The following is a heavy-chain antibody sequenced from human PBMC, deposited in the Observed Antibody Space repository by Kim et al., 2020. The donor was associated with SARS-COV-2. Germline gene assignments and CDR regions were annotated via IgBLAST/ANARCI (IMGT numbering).Heavy chain of an antibody. CDR3: ARTSSKRFDY. CDR2: ISSGGSTL. V-gene: IGHV3-48*02. CDR1: GFTFNGYS. J-gene: IGHJ4*02. Sequence: GGSLRLSCAASGFTFNGYSMNWVRQAPGKGLEWLSYISSGGSTLYYADSLKGRFTISRDNTKNSLYLLMTSLSDEDTAVYYCARTSSKRFDYWGRGTPVT.